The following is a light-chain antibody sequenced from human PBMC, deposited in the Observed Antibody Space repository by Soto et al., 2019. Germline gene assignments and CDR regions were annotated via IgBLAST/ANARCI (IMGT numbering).Light chain of an antibody. V-gene: IGKV1-5*03. J-gene: IGKJ1*01. Sequence: DIQMTQSPSTLSASVGDRVTITCRASQSISDWLAWFQLKPGKAPKLLILKASSLESGVPSRFSGSGSGTEFTLTISSLQPDDLAIYYCQQYINYPWTFGQGTKVDIK. CDR3: QQYINYPWT. CDR1: QSISDW. CDR2: KAS.